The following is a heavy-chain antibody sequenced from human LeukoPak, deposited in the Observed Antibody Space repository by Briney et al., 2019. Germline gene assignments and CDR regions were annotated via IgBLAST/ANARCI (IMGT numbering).Heavy chain of an antibody. CDR1: GFAFSTSW. CDR2: ISWNSGSI. D-gene: IGHD3-3*01. CDR3: AKDGDPYYDFWSGPRAFDI. J-gene: IGHJ3*02. V-gene: IGHV3-9*03. Sequence: GGSLRLSCAASGFAFSTSWMTWVRQAPGKGLEWVSGISWNSGSIGYADSVKGRFTISRDNAKNSLYLQMNSLRAEDMALYYCAKDGDPYYDFWSGPRAFDIWGQGTMVTVPS.